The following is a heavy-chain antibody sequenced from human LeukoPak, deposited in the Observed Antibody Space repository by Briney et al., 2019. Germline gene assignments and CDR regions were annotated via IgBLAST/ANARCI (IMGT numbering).Heavy chain of an antibody. J-gene: IGHJ4*02. CDR3: ARQIKSRPSYYFDY. D-gene: IGHD6-6*01. V-gene: IGHV5-51*01. Sequence: GASLKIPFKGSGYRFTSYWIGWGRPMPRKGAEWVGIIYPGDCDTRYSTSFQGQVTISADKSLNTAYLPWSSLKTSDTARYYWARQIKSRPSYYFDYWGQGTLVSVPS. CDR2: IYPGDCDT. CDR1: GYRFTSYW.